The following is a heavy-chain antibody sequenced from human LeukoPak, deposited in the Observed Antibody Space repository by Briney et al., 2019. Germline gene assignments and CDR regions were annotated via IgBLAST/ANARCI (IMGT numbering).Heavy chain of an antibody. CDR2: ICSGGST. V-gene: IGHV3-53*01. CDR1: GFTFSNAW. Sequence: GGSLRLSCATSGFTFSNAWMNWVRQAPGKGLEWVSIICSGGSTYYAGSVKGRFTISRDNSKNTLYLQMNSLRADDTAVYYCAGDFWSGYYLNYWGQGTLVTVSS. J-gene: IGHJ4*02. CDR3: AGDFWSGYYLNY. D-gene: IGHD3-3*01.